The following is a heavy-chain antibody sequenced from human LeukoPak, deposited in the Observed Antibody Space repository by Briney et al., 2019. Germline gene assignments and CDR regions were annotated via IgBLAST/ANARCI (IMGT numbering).Heavy chain of an antibody. D-gene: IGHD3-10*01. CDR2: IYTSGST. Sequence: TASETLSLTCTVSGGSITSYYWSWIRQPAGKGLEWIGRIYTSGSTNYNPSLKSRVTMSLDTSKNQFSLTLSSVTAADTAVYYCARLITSPRFGELLHWGQGTLVTVSS. V-gene: IGHV4-4*07. CDR1: GGSITSYY. CDR3: ARLITSPRFGELLH. J-gene: IGHJ4*02.